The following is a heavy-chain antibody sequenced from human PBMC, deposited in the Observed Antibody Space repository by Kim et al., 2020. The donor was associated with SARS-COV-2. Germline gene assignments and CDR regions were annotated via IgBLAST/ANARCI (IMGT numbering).Heavy chain of an antibody. D-gene: IGHD3-10*01. Sequence: SETLSLTRTVSGGSISSYYWSWIRQPPGKGLEWIGYIYYSGSTNYNPSLKSRVTISVDTSKNQFSLKLSSVTAADTAVYYCARSHRRLTFYYGSGSQKPYDAFDIWGQGTMVTVSS. J-gene: IGHJ3*02. CDR2: IYYSGST. V-gene: IGHV4-59*01. CDR3: ARSHRRLTFYYGSGSQKPYDAFDI. CDR1: GGSISSYY.